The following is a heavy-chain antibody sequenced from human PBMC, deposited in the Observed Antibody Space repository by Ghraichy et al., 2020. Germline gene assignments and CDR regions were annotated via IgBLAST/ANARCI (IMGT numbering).Heavy chain of an antibody. Sequence: GGSLRLSCVASGFTFDDYAMHWVRQAPGKGLEWVSLISWDGGSTYYADSVKGRFTISRDNSKNSLYLQMNSLRAEDTALYYCAKDGDDSSDPALRYFDYWGQGTLVTVSS. J-gene: IGHJ4*02. V-gene: IGHV3-43D*03. D-gene: IGHD3-22*01. CDR1: GFTFDDYA. CDR2: ISWDGGST. CDR3: AKDGDDSSDPALRYFDY.